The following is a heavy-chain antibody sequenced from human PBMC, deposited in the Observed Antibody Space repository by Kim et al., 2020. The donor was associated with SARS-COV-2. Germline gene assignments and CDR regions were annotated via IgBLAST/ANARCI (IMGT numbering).Heavy chain of an antibody. V-gene: IGHV4-59*13. J-gene: IGHJ6*02. CDR3: ARDDKLLWFGESTKPNYYYGMDV. Sequence: SETLSLTCTVSGGSISSYYWSWIRQPPGKGLEWIGYIYYSGSTNYNPSLKSRVTISVDTSKNQFSLKLSSVTAADTAVYYCARDDKLLWFGESTKPNYYYGMDVWGQGTTVTVSS. CDR1: GGSISSYY. CDR2: IYYSGST. D-gene: IGHD3-10*01.